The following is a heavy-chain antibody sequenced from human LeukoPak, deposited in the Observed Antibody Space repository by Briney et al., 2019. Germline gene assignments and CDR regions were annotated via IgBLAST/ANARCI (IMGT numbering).Heavy chain of an antibody. J-gene: IGHJ5*02. Sequence: GGSLRLSCAASGFTFSGYTMNWVRQAPGKGLEWVSSISSFSTYIYYADSVKGRFTISRDNAKNSLYLQMNSLTAEDTAVYYCANGRGTPSNNHQFDPWGQGTLVTVSS. CDR2: ISSFSTYI. D-gene: IGHD1-14*01. V-gene: IGHV3-21*01. CDR1: GFTFSGYT. CDR3: ANGRGTPSNNHQFDP.